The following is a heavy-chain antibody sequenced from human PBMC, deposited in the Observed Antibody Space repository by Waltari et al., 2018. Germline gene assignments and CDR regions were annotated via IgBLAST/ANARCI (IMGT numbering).Heavy chain of an antibody. Sequence: EVQLLESGGGLVQPGGSLRLSCAASGFSFRPYAMSWVRQAPGKGLEWVSGISGSDGSTYYADSVKGRFTISRDNSKNTLYLQMNSLRDEDTAVYYCTKRVGDLTLGSFDIWGQGTKVTVSS. D-gene: IGHD1-26*01. CDR3: TKRVGDLTLGSFDI. V-gene: IGHV3-23*01. J-gene: IGHJ3*02. CDR1: GFSFRPYA. CDR2: ISGSDGST.